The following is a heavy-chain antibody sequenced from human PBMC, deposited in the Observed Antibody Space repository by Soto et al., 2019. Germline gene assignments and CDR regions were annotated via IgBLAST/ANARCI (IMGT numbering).Heavy chain of an antibody. J-gene: IGHJ3*02. CDR3: ASNKAETYYDFWSGPRSSAFDI. D-gene: IGHD3-3*01. Sequence: ASVKVSCKASGYTFTSYDINWVRQATGQGLEWMGWMNPNSGNTGYAQKFQGRVTMTRNTSISTTYMELSSLRSEDTAVYYCASNKAETYYDFWSGPRSSAFDIWGQGTMVTVSS. CDR1: GYTFTSYD. CDR2: MNPNSGNT. V-gene: IGHV1-8*01.